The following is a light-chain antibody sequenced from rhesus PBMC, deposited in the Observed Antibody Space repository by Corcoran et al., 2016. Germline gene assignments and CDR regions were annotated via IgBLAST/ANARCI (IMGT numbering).Light chain of an antibody. Sequence: DIQMTQSPSSLSASVGDRVTITCRASQGISSWLAWYQQKPGKAPKPLINRASSLQSGVPSRVSGMGSGTDFNRTISSLQPEDFATYYCQPYNSAPYSFGQGTKVEIK. CDR1: QGISSW. CDR2: RAS. CDR3: QPYNSAPYS. V-gene: IGKV1-21*01. J-gene: IGKJ2*01.